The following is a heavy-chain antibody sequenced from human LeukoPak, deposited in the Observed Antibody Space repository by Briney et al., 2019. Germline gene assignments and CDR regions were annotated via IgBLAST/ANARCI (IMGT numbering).Heavy chain of an antibody. CDR1: GYSISSGYY. CDR2: IYHSGST. Sequence: PSETLSLTCTVSGYSISSGYYWGWIRQPPGKGLEWIGSIYHSGSTYYNPSLKSRVTISVDTSKNQFSLKLSSVTAADTAVYYCARETPLERWFDPWGQGTLVTVSS. V-gene: IGHV4-38-2*02. D-gene: IGHD1-1*01. CDR3: ARETPLERWFDP. J-gene: IGHJ5*02.